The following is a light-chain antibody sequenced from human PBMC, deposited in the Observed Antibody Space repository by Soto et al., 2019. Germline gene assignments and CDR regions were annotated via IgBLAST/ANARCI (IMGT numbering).Light chain of an antibody. Sequence: VFTQSPGTLSLSPGEGATLSCRARQSVGSNYLAWFQQKLGRAPRLLIYGASSRATGIPDRFSGSGSGTDFTLTMTRLEPEDSAVYYCQQYGHSPYTFGQGTKVDIK. CDR2: GAS. CDR1: QSVGSNY. V-gene: IGKV3-20*01. J-gene: IGKJ2*01. CDR3: QQYGHSPYT.